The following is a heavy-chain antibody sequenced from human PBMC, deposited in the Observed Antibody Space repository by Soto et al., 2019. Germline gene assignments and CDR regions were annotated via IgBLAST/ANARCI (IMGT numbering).Heavy chain of an antibody. V-gene: IGHV4-39*01. CDR3: ASFSGATYGDYGGGINY. J-gene: IGHJ4*02. D-gene: IGHD4-17*01. Sequence: PXGTLSLTCTVSGGSISGSSYYWGWIRQPPGKGLECIGSVHYSGSTDYNPSLKSRVTISVDTSKNQFPLKLTSVTAADTAVYFCASFSGATYGDYGGGINYWGQGTLVTVSS. CDR1: GGSISGSSYY. CDR2: VHYSGST.